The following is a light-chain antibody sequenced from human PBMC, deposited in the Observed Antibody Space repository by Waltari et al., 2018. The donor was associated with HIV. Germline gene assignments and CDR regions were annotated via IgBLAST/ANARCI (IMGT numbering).Light chain of an antibody. CDR3: QQYNNWPPWT. CDR2: GAS. Sequence: DIVMTQSPATLSVSPGERAILSCRASQSVNSDLAWYQQRPGQAPRLLIYGASTRATGIPARFSVSGSGTEFTLTINSLQSEDFAVYYCQQYNNWPPWTFGQGTKVEIK. J-gene: IGKJ1*01. V-gene: IGKV3-15*01. CDR1: QSVNSD.